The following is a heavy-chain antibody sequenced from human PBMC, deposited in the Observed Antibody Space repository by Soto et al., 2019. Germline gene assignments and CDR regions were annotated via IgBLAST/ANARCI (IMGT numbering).Heavy chain of an antibody. D-gene: IGHD6-13*01. V-gene: IGHV4-59*01. J-gene: IGHJ4*02. Sequence: SETLSLTCTVSGGSISSYYWSWIRQPPGKGLEWIGYIYYSGSTNYNPSLKSRVTISVDTSKNQFSLKLSSVTAADTAVYYCARVGYSSSWYCVTGGVYDYWGQGTLVTVSS. CDR3: ARVGYSSSWYCVTGGVYDY. CDR1: GGSISSYY. CDR2: IYYSGST.